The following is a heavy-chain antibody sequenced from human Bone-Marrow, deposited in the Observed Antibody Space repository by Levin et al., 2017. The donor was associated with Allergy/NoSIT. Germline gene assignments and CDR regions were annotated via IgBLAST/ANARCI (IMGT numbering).Heavy chain of an antibody. Sequence: SQTLSLTCTVSGASISSFYWSWIRQPPGKGLEWIGYIYYSGSTNYSPSLKSRVSMSADMSRNQVYLSMSSVTAADTAVYYCARQAVPAAMNGFDSWGQGTLVTVSS. V-gene: IGHV4-59*08. CDR2: IYYSGST. J-gene: IGHJ5*01. CDR3: ARQAVPAAMNGFDS. D-gene: IGHD2-2*01. CDR1: GASISSFY.